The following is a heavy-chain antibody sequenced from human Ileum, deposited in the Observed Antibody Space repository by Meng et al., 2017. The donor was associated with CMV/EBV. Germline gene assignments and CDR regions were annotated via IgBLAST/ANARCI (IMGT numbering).Heavy chain of an antibody. V-gene: IGHV3-21*01. D-gene: IGHD2-2*02. CDR1: GFTFSSYS. CDR2: ISSSSSYI. J-gene: IGHJ6*02. Sequence: GESLKISCAASGFTFSSYSMNWVRQAPGKGLEWVSSISSSSSYIYYADSVKGRFTISRDNAKNSLYLQMNSLRAEDTAVYYCARDQTVNVVVPAAIRTGRDYYGMDVWGQGTTVTVSS. CDR3: ARDQTVNVVVPAAIRTGRDYYGMDV.